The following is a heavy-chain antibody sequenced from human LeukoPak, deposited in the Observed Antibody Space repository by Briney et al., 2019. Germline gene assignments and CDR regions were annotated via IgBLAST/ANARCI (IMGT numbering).Heavy chain of an antibody. CDR1: GYFFTNYG. J-gene: IGHJ1*01. D-gene: IGHD5-18*01. CDR2: ISGYNGNT. CDR3: ATDDRTVDTAMSFQR. V-gene: IGHV1-18*01. Sequence: ASVKVSCKASGYFFTNYGINWVRQAPGQGLEWMGWISGYNGNTIYAQKLQGRVTLTIDTSTTTVYMELRSLKSDDTAVYYCATDDRTVDTAMSFQRWGQGTLVTVSS.